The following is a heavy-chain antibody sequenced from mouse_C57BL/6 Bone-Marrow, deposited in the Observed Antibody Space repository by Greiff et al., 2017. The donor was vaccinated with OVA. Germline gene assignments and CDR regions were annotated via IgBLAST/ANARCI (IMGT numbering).Heavy chain of an antibody. CDR1: GYSITSGYY. J-gene: IGHJ1*03. CDR3: ARDPIYYYGSSSHWYFDV. V-gene: IGHV3-6*01. Sequence: DVKLQESGPGLVKPSQSLSLTCSVTGYSITSGYYWNWIRQFPGNKLEWMGYISYDGSNNYNPSLKNRISITRDTSKNQFFLKLNSVTTEDTATYYCARDPIYYYGSSSHWYFDVWGTGTTVTVSS. CDR2: ISYDGSN. D-gene: IGHD1-1*01.